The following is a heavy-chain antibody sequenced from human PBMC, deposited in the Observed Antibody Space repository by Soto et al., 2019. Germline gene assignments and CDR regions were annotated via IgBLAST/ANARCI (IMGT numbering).Heavy chain of an antibody. CDR2: INHSGST. CDR1: GGSFSGYY. V-gene: IGHV4-34*01. Sequence: SETLSLTCAVYGGSFSGYYWSWIRQPPGKGLERIGEINHSGSTNYNPSLKSRVAISGDTSKNQFSLRVTSVTAADTATYYCERAKGRSFFEYWGQGTVVTVSS. J-gene: IGHJ4*02. D-gene: IGHD1-26*01. CDR3: ERAKGRSFFEY.